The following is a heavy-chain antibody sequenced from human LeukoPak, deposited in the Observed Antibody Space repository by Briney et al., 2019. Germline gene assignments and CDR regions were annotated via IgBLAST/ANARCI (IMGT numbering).Heavy chain of an antibody. V-gene: IGHV1-18*01. CDR2: ISAYNGNT. D-gene: IGHD3-22*01. CDR1: GYTFTSYG. J-gene: IGHJ4*02. CDR3: ARDPVYDSSGYRYFDY. Sequence: ASVKVSCKASGYTFTSYGISWVRQAPGQGLEWMGWISAYNGNTNYAQKFQGRVTITTDESTSTAYMELSSLRSEDTAVYYCARDPVYDSSGYRYFDYWGQGTLVTVSS.